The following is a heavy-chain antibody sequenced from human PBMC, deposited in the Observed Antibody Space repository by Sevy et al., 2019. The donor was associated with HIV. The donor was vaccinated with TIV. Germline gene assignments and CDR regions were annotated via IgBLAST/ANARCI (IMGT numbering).Heavy chain of an antibody. CDR3: VRDANYDSESSGYPFDD. D-gene: IGHD3-22*01. Sequence: ASVKVSCKTSGYTLVAYGISWVRQVPRQGPQWMGWISGNDGSTREAQSFQDRVTMTTDRTTSTAYMEVRRLRSDDTAVYYCVRDANYDSESSGYPFDDWGQGALVTVSS. J-gene: IGHJ4*02. CDR1: GYTLVAYG. V-gene: IGHV1-18*01. CDR2: ISGNDGST.